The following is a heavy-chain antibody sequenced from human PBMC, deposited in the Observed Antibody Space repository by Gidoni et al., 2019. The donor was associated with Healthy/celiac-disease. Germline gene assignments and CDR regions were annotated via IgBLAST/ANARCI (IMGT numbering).Heavy chain of an antibody. V-gene: IGHV4-31*03. J-gene: IGHJ6*02. D-gene: IGHD6-13*01. CDR1: AGSVSSGGYY. Sequence: LMQASAPGPVKPSQTLSSSCTLPAGSVSSGGYYWSWIRQHPGKGLEWIGYIYYSGSTYYNPSLKSRVTISVDTSKNQFYLKLSSVTAADTAVYYCARPAAAGDGMDVWGQGTTVTVSS. CDR2: IYYSGST. CDR3: ARPAAAGDGMDV.